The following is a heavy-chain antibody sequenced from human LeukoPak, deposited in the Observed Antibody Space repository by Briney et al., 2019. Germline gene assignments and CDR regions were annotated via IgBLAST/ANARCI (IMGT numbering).Heavy chain of an antibody. D-gene: IGHD1-20*01. J-gene: IGHJ5*02. Sequence: GASVKVSCKASGYTFTGYYMHWVRQAPGQGLEWMGWINPNSGGTNYAQKFQGRVTMTRDTSISTAYMELSRLRSDDTAVYYCARELITGTSYWFDPWGQGTLVTVSS. V-gene: IGHV1-2*02. CDR2: INPNSGGT. CDR1: GYTFTGYY. CDR3: ARELITGTSYWFDP.